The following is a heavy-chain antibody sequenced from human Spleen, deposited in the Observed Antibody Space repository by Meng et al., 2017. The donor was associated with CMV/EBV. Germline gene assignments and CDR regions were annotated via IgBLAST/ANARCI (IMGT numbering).Heavy chain of an antibody. CDR1: GASITSHDYY. Sequence: SETLSLTCTVSGASITSHDYYWSWIRQSPGKGLEWIGYIYYTGSTYYNPSLKSRVTISRDTSENQFSLKLTSVTAADTAVYYCARDMQGAYGSLNWFDPWGQGTLVTVSS. CDR2: IYYTGST. V-gene: IGHV4-30-4*01. J-gene: IGHJ5*02. D-gene: IGHD3-10*01. CDR3: ARDMQGAYGSLNWFDP.